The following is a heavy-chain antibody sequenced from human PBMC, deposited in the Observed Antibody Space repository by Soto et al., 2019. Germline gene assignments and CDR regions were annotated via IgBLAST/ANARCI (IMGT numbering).Heavy chain of an antibody. V-gene: IGHV3-30-3*01. CDR2: ISYDGSNK. Sequence: GGSLRLSCAASGFTFSSYAMHWVRQAPGKGLEWVAVISYDGSNKYYADSVKGRFTISRDNSKNTLYLQMNSLRAEDTAVYYCARDGAWDIVVVPAQELYYYYYYGMDVWGQGTTVTVSS. CDR1: GFTFSSYA. J-gene: IGHJ6*02. CDR3: ARDGAWDIVVVPAQELYYYYYYGMDV. D-gene: IGHD2-2*01.